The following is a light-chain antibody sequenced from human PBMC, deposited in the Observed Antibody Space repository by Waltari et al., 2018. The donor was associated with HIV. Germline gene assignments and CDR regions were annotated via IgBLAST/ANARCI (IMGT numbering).Light chain of an antibody. Sequence: QSVLTQPPSVSAAPGQKVTISCPGSSSNIGNNYVSCCPLPPGTAPKLLIYYNNKRPSGIPDRFSGSKSGTSATLGITGLQTGDEADYYCGTWDSSLSAVVFGTGTKVTVL. CDR2: YNN. CDR3: GTWDSSLSAVV. CDR1: SSNIGNNY. J-gene: IGLJ1*01. V-gene: IGLV1-51*01.